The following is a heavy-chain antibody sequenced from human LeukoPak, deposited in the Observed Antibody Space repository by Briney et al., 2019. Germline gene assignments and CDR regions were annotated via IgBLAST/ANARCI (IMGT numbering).Heavy chain of an antibody. D-gene: IGHD3-10*01. CDR2: INTDGSIT. CDR3: ARDRGPRTGFMVREAYDY. Sequence: GGSLRLSCAASGFTFSNAWMNWVRQAPGKGLVWVSRINTDGSITNYADSVKGRFSISRDNAKNTLYLQMSSLRAEDTAVYYCARDRGPRTGFMVREAYDYWGQGTLVTVSS. CDR1: GFTFSNAW. J-gene: IGHJ4*02. V-gene: IGHV3-74*01.